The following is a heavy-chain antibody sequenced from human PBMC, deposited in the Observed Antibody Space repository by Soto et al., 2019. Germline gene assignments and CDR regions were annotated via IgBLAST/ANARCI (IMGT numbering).Heavy chain of an antibody. CDR3: ARLIAAAGVTLYYYYYYGMDV. CDR1: GYIFTSYG. V-gene: IGHV1-18*01. Sequence: ASVKVSCKTSGYIFTSYGVAWVRQAPGQGLEWMGWIIAYNYDTTYAQKVQGRVTMTTDTSTSTAYMELRSLRSDDTAVYYCARLIAAAGVTLYYYYYYGMDVWGQGTTVTVSS. J-gene: IGHJ6*02. CDR2: IIAYNYDT. D-gene: IGHD6-13*01.